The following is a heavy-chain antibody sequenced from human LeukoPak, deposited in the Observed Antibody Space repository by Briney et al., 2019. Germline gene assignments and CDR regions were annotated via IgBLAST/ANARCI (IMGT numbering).Heavy chain of an antibody. CDR1: GGSVSISSYY. CDR3: ARYHSGYDDY. D-gene: IGHD5-12*01. J-gene: IGHJ4*02. CDR2: IYYSGNA. Sequence: SETLSLTCTVSGGSVSISSYYWGWIRQPPGKGLEWIGSIYYSGNAYYNPSLKGRVTISVDTSKKQFSLNLNSVTAADTAVYYCARYHSGYDDYWGLGTLVTVSS. V-gene: IGHV4-39*07.